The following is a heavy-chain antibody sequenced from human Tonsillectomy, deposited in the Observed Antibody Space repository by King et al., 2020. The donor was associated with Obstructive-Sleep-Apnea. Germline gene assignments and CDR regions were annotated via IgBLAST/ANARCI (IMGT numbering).Heavy chain of an antibody. D-gene: IGHD2-8*02. Sequence: VQLVESGGDLVQPGGSLRLSRVASGFTFSDYWMTWVRQVPGKGLEWVALIKHEGSDKAFVYFVKGRFAISKDNAKNSMYLQMNNVKAEDTAVYYCATDPHHYSAGGAFGYWGQGTPVTVSS. CDR1: GFTFSDYW. J-gene: IGHJ4*02. V-gene: IGHV3-7*03. CDR3: ATDPHHYSAGGAFGY. CDR2: IKHEGSDK.